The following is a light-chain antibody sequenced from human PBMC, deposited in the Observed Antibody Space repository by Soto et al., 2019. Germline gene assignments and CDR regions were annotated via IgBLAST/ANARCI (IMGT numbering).Light chain of an antibody. CDR2: GNT. Sequence: QAVVTQPPSVSGAPGQRVTVSCTGSSSNMGTGYDVHWYQQLPGTAPKLLIYGNTIRPSGVPDRFSASRSGTSASLAITGLQAEDEADYYCQSYDSSLRGWVFGGGTQLTVL. CDR3: QSYDSSLRGWV. V-gene: IGLV1-40*01. J-gene: IGLJ3*02. CDR1: SSNMGTGYD.